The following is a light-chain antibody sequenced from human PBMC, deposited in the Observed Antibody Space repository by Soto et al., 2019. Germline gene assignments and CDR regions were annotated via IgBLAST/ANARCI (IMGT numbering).Light chain of an antibody. V-gene: IGKV3-20*01. CDR3: HQYGTAPLT. CDR1: QSVAANY. Sequence: EIVMTQSPATLSVSPGERATLSCRASQSVAANYLAWYQQKRGQAPRLLIYGASSRATGIPDRFSGSGSGTGFTLTISRLEPEDFSVYYCHQYGTAPLTFGPGTKVDIK. J-gene: IGKJ3*01. CDR2: GAS.